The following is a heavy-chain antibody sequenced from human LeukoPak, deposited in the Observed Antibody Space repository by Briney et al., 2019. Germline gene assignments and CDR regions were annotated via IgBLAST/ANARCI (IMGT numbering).Heavy chain of an antibody. CDR1: GFTFSSYS. Sequence: GGSLRLPCAASGFTFSSYSMNWVRQAPGKGLEWVSSISSSSSYIYYADSVKGRFTISRDNAKNSLYLQMNSLRAEDTAVYYCAREGPRGNSQFDYWGQGTLVTVSS. CDR2: ISSSSSYI. CDR3: AREGPRGNSQFDY. V-gene: IGHV3-21*01. J-gene: IGHJ4*02. D-gene: IGHD2/OR15-2a*01.